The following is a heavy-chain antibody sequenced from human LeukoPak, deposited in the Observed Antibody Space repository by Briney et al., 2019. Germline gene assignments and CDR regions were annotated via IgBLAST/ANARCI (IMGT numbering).Heavy chain of an antibody. CDR3: AKVEGASKASVY. D-gene: IGHD1-1*01. CDR1: GFIFSRYW. V-gene: IGHV3-23*01. CDR2: ISGSGGST. Sequence: AGGSLRLSCAASGFIFSRYWLAWVRQAPGRGLEWVSSISGSGGSTYYADSVKGRFTISRDNSKNTLYLQMYSLRAEDTAVYYCAKVEGASKASVYWGQGALVTVSS. J-gene: IGHJ4*02.